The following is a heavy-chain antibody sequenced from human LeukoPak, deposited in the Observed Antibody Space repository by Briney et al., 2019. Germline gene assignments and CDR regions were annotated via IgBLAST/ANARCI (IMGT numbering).Heavy chain of an antibody. D-gene: IGHD6-19*01. J-gene: IGHJ4*02. CDR3: ARWTYSSGWMVGYYFDY. CDR1: GFNFNSYT. V-gene: IGHV3-23*05. CDR2: ILASGSPT. Sequence: PGGSLRLSCAASGFNFNSYTMNWVRQAPGKGLQWVANILASGSPTYYADSVKGRFIISRDNSKNTLYPQMNSLRAEDTAVYYCARWTYSSGWMVGYYFDYWGQGTLVTVSS.